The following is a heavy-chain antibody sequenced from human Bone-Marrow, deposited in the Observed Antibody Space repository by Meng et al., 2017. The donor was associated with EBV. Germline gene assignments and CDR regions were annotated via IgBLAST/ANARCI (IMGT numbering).Heavy chain of an antibody. Sequence: QVQLVQSGAEVKKPGASVKVSCKASRYTFTGHYMHWVRQAPGQGLEWMGRIDPNSGGADYAQKFQGGVTMTRDTSISTFYMELSRLTSDDTAVYFCARASDYGNDLDYWGQGTLVTVSS. V-gene: IGHV1-2*06. CDR1: RYTFTGHY. CDR3: ARASDYGNDLDY. D-gene: IGHD4-11*01. J-gene: IGHJ4*02. CDR2: IDPNSGGA.